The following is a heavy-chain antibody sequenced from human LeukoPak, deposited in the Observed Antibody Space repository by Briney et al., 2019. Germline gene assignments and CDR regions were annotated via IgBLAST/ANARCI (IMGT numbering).Heavy chain of an antibody. CDR1: GFTFSSYA. Sequence: PGGSLRLSCAASGFTFSSYAMHWVRQAPGKGLEWVAVISYDGSNKYYADSVKGRFTISRDNSKNTLYLQMNSLRAEDTAVYYCARDYSNYGPDYWGQGTLVTVSS. V-gene: IGHV3-30-3*01. J-gene: IGHJ4*02. D-gene: IGHD4-4*01. CDR2: ISYDGSNK. CDR3: ARDYSNYGPDY.